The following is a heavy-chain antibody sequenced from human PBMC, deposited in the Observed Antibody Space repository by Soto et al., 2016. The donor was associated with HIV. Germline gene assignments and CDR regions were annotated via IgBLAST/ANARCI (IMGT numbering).Heavy chain of an antibody. Sequence: EVQLLESGGGLVQPGGSLRLSCTASGFTFNNYAMSWVRQAPGKGLEWVSTISGSGDSTYYADSVKGRFTISRDNSKNTLYVQMNSLRAEDTAVYYCAKVWWLRLGAFDIWAKGQWSPSLQ. V-gene: IGHV3-23*01. CDR1: GFTFNNYA. J-gene: IGHJ3*02. D-gene: IGHD5-12*01. CDR2: ISGSGDST. CDR3: AKVWWLRLGAFDI.